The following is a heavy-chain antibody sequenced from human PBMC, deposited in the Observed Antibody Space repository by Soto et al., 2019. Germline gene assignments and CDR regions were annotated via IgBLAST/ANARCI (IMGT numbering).Heavy chain of an antibody. D-gene: IGHD2-15*01. J-gene: IGHJ4*02. CDR2: VYGGGGTGR. V-gene: IGHV3-15*07. CDR1: GMYFPHAY. Sequence: DVRLVESAGGLVRPGGSLRLSCEVSGMYFPHAYMNWVRQAPGKGLDWVGRVYGGGGTGREHSVAVRDRFSITRDDSKHTIYPQMDSLGIEDTAIYFCVDKRDSTGRWHGGRGALVTVSS. CDR3: VDKRDSTGRWH.